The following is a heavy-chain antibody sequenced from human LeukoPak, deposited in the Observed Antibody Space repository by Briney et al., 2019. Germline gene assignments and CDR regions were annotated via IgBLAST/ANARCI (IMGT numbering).Heavy chain of an antibody. V-gene: IGHV4-38-2*01. D-gene: IGHD2-2*01. Sequence: PSVTLSLTCAVTGYSISSGHYWGWIRQPPGKGLEWIGSIYHSGSTYYNPSLKSRVTISVDTSKNQFSLKLSSVTAADTAVYYCARRCSSTSCYGAFVIWGQGTMVTVSS. CDR1: GYSISSGHY. CDR2: IYHSGST. J-gene: IGHJ3*02. CDR3: ARRCSSTSCYGAFVI.